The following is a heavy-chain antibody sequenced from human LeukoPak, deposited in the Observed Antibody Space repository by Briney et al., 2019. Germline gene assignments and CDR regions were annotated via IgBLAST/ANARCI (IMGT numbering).Heavy chain of an antibody. V-gene: IGHV1-2*04. CDR3: AREYGSGSARFDP. D-gene: IGHD3-10*01. Sequence: ASVKVSCMASGYTFTGYYMHWVRQAPGQGLEWMGWINPNSGGTNYAQKFQGWVTMTRDTSISTAYMELSRLRSDDTAVYYCAREYGSGSARFDPWGQGTLVTVSS. CDR1: GYTFTGYY. J-gene: IGHJ5*02. CDR2: INPNSGGT.